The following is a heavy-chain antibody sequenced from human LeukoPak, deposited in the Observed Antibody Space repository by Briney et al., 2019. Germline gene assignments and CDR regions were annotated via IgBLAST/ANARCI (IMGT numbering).Heavy chain of an antibody. V-gene: IGHV1-3*03. CDR2: INGDNGNT. CDR3: ARGGPNSGGWTLDH. CDR1: GYTLNNYA. Sequence: ASVKVSCKTSGYTLNNYAMHWVRQAPGQRLEWMGCINGDNGNTQYSQKFQGRVTFIRDTSASTAYMELSSLTSEDMAVFFCARGGPNSGGWTLDHWGQGTLVSVSS. D-gene: IGHD6-19*01. J-gene: IGHJ4*02.